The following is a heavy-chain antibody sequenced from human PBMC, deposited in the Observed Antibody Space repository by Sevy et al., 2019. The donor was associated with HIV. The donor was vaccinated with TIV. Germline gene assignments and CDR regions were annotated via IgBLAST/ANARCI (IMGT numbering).Heavy chain of an antibody. Sequence: GGSLRLSCAASGFTFSDYYMSWIRQAPGKGLEWVSYISSSGSTIYYADSVKGRFTISRDNAKNSLYLQMNSLRAEDTAGYYCARDLGIAVAGTIYYDSSGKGAFDIWGQGTMVTVSS. D-gene: IGHD6-19*01. J-gene: IGHJ3*02. V-gene: IGHV3-11*01. CDR1: GFTFSDYY. CDR2: ISSSGSTI. CDR3: ARDLGIAVAGTIYYDSSGKGAFDI.